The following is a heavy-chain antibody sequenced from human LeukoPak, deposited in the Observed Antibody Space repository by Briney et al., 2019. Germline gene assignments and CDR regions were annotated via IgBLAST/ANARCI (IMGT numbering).Heavy chain of an antibody. CDR1: GFTVSSNY. Sequence: PEGSLRLSCAVSGFTVSSNYMSWVRQAPGKGLEWVSVIYSGGSTYYADSVKGRFTISRDNSKNTLYLQMNSLRAEDTAVYYCYSMIVVEIRVINDYWGQGTLVTVSS. J-gene: IGHJ4*02. CDR3: YSMIVVEIRVINDY. V-gene: IGHV3-66*01. D-gene: IGHD3-22*01. CDR2: IYSGGST.